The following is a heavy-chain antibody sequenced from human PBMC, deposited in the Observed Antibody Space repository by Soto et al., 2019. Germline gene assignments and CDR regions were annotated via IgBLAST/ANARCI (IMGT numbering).Heavy chain of an antibody. D-gene: IGHD6-19*01. CDR1: GFTFSSYA. Sequence: EVQLLESGGGLVQPGGSLRLSCAASGFTFSSYAMSWVRQAPGKGLEWVSGISGSGDSTYYADSVKGRFTISRDNSKNTXDLQMNSLRAEDTAVYYCAKGVPGIAVAGTGYFQHWGQGTLVTVSS. CDR3: AKGVPGIAVAGTGYFQH. J-gene: IGHJ1*01. CDR2: ISGSGDST. V-gene: IGHV3-23*01.